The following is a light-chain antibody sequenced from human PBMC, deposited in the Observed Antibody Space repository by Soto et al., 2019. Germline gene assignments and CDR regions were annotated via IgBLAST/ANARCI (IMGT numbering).Light chain of an antibody. V-gene: IGKV3-15*01. CDR2: GAS. CDR3: QQYNDWPRT. J-gene: IGKJ1*01. Sequence: EIVMTQSPATLSVSPGERVTLSCRASHSIFNYLAWYQQKPGQAPGLLIHGASTRATGVAARFSGSGSGTEFSLTISSLQSEDFAVYYCQQYNDWPRTFGQGTKVEIK. CDR1: HSIFNY.